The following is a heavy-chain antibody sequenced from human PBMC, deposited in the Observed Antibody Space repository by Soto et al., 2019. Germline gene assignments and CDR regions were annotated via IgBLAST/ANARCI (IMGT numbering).Heavy chain of an antibody. Sequence: ASVKVSCKVSGYTLTELSMHWVRQAPGTGLEWMGGFDPDDGETIYAQKFQGRVTMTEDTSTDTAYMELSSLRSEDTAVYYCATVLPVYYDSSGYPGSYFDYWGQGXLVTVYS. V-gene: IGHV1-24*01. CDR1: GYTLTELS. D-gene: IGHD3-22*01. J-gene: IGHJ4*02. CDR3: ATVLPVYYDSSGYPGSYFDY. CDR2: FDPDDGET.